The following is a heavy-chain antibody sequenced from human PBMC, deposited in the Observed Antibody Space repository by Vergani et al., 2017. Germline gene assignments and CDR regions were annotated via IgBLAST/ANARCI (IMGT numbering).Heavy chain of an antibody. CDR1: GFTFGYYA. CDR3: CRDQVTMLWGRDALDI. D-gene: IGHD3-16*01. V-gene: IGHV3-49*03. Sequence: EVQLVESGGDLVQPGRSLRLSCTASGFTFGYYAMDWFRQAPGQGLEWVGGIRSKAYGQATIYAASVKGRFTISRDDSKSIAYLQMNNLQTEDTAMYYSCRDQVTMLWGRDALDIWGQGTMGTVSS. J-gene: IGHJ3*02. CDR2: IRSKAYGQAT.